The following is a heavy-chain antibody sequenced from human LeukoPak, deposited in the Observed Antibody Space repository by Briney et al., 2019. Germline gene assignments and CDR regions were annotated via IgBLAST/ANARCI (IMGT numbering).Heavy chain of an antibody. Sequence: SGPALVTPTQTLTLTCTFSGFSLSTSGLCVSWIRQPPGKALEWPARMDWDDEELYSTSLKTRLSISKDTSKNQVVLTMTNMDPVDTATYFCARANRRIVSGSGRNYYYMDVWGKGTTVTVSS. CDR2: MDWDDEE. V-gene: IGHV2-70*17. J-gene: IGHJ6*03. D-gene: IGHD3-10*01. CDR3: ARANRRIVSGSGRNYYYMDV. CDR1: GFSLSTSGLC.